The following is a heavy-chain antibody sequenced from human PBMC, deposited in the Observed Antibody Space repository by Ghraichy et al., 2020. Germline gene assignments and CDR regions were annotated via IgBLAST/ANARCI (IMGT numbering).Heavy chain of an antibody. D-gene: IGHD1-14*01. J-gene: IGHJ4*02. CDR2: IYCNSGAT. Sequence: ASVKVSCQASGYTFTTYYIHWVLQAPGQGLEWMAWIYCNSGATGYAQKFQGRVTLTRDTSTSTVYMELSRLTSDDTAVYFCARDPPGSTRHFDFWGQGTLFTVSS. CDR1: GYTFTTYY. V-gene: IGHV1-2*02. CDR3: ARDPPGSTRHFDF.